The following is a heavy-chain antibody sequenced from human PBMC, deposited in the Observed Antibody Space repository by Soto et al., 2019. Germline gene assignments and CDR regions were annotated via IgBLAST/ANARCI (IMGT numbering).Heavy chain of an antibody. CDR1: GYTFTSYG. CDR2: ISAYKGNT. Sequence: ASVKVSCKASGYTFTSYGISWVRQAPGQGLEWMGWISAYKGNTNYAQKLQGRVTMTTDTSTSTADMELRSLRSDDTAGYYCARDRLVLRGYSYGLGYWGQGTLVTVSS. V-gene: IGHV1-18*01. D-gene: IGHD5-18*01. J-gene: IGHJ4*02. CDR3: ARDRLVLRGYSYGLGY.